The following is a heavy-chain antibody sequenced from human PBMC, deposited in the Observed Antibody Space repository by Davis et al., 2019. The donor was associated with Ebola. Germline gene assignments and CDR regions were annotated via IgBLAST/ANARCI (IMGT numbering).Heavy chain of an antibody. CDR2: INSDGSST. CDR1: GFTFSSYA. CDR3: ARDPVAASPVDY. D-gene: IGHD2-15*01. V-gene: IGHV3-74*01. Sequence: GSLRLSCAASGFTFSSYAMHWVRQAPGKGLVWVSRINSDGSSTSYADSVKGRFTISRDNAKNTLYLQMNSLRAEDTAVYYCARDPVAASPVDYWGQGTLVTVSS. J-gene: IGHJ4*02.